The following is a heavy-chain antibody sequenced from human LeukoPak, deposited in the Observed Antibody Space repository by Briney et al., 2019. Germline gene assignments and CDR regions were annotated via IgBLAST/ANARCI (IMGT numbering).Heavy chain of an antibody. J-gene: IGHJ3*02. V-gene: IGHV4-59*01. CDR2: IYYSGST. CDR3: ARGGTAVIAPYAFDI. Sequence: SETLSLTCTVSGGSISSYYWSWIRQPPGKGLEWIGYIYYSGSTNCNPSVKSRVAMSVDTSKKQFSLKLSSLTATDTAVYYCARGGTAVIAPYAFDIWGQGTMVTVSS. CDR1: GGSISSYY. D-gene: IGHD4-23*01.